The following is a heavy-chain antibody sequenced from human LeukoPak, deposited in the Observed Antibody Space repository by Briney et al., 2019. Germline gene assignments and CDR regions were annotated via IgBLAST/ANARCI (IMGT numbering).Heavy chain of an antibody. V-gene: IGHV1-69*04. CDR1: GGTFSSYA. CDR2: IIPILGIA. D-gene: IGHD6-13*01. Sequence: SVKVSCKASGGTFSSYAISWVRQAPGQGREWMGRIIPILGIANYAQKFQGRVTLTADNSTSTACMELSSLRSEDTAVYYCARGAIAAAGSPGWFDPWGQGTLVTVSS. J-gene: IGHJ5*02. CDR3: ARGAIAAAGSPGWFDP.